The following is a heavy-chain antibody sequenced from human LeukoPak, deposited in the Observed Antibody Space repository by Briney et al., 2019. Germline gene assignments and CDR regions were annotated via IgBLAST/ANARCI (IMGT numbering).Heavy chain of an antibody. Sequence: PSETLSLTCTVSGGSISSSSYYWGWIRQPPGKGLEWIGSIYYSGGTYYNPSLKSRVTISVDTSKNQFSLKLSSVTAADTAVYYCARWYSGSLDAFDIWGQGTMVTVSS. J-gene: IGHJ3*02. CDR1: GGSISSSSYY. CDR2: IYYSGGT. D-gene: IGHD1-26*01. CDR3: ARWYSGSLDAFDI. V-gene: IGHV4-39*07.